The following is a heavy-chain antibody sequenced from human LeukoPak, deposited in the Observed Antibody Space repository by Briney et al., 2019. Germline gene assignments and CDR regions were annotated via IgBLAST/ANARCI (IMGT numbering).Heavy chain of an antibody. J-gene: IGHJ4*02. Sequence: SETLSLTCAVSGGSFSGYYWTWIRQPPGKGLEWIGEINHSGNANYNPSLKSRVTTSLDMSENHFSLKLTSVTAADTAVYYCARGKGTVTTHWGQGTLVTVSS. CDR2: INHSGNA. D-gene: IGHD4-17*01. CDR3: ARGKGTVTTH. V-gene: IGHV4-34*01. CDR1: GGSFSGYY.